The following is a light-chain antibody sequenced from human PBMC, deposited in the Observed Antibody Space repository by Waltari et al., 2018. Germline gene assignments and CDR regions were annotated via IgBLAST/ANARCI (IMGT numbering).Light chain of an antibody. V-gene: IGKV3-11*01. J-gene: IGKJ4*01. Sequence: EVVLTQSPATLSLSPGERATLSCRASQSVATYLAWYQQKPGQAPRRLISDASNRASGIPGRFRGGGSGTDFTLTISNLEPEDFAVYYCQQRSIWPLTFGGGTKVEIK. CDR1: QSVATY. CDR3: QQRSIWPLT. CDR2: DAS.